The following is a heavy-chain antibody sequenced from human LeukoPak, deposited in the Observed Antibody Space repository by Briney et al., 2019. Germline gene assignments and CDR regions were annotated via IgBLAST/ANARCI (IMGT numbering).Heavy chain of an antibody. Sequence: ASVKVSCKASGYTFTSYGISWVRQAPGQGLEWMGWISAYNGNTNYAQKLQGRVTMTTDTSTSTACMELRSLRSDDTAVYYCAGDLVRYCSSTSCYGDYWGQGTLVTVSS. V-gene: IGHV1-18*04. J-gene: IGHJ4*02. CDR3: AGDLVRYCSSTSCYGDY. CDR2: ISAYNGNT. CDR1: GYTFTSYG. D-gene: IGHD2-2*01.